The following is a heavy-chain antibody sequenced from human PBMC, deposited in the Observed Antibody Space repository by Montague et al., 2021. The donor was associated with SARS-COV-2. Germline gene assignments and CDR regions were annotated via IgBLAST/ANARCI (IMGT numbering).Heavy chain of an antibody. J-gene: IGHJ4*02. Sequence: SETLSLTCAVYGGSFSGHYWNWIRQPPGKGLEWIGEINHSGSTNNNPPLKSRVTMSVDTSKNQFSLKLSSVTAADTAVYYCARGARQGYGFRLGSFDYWGQGTLVTVSS. CDR3: ARGARQGYGFRLGSFDY. V-gene: IGHV4-34*01. D-gene: IGHD3-10*01. CDR1: GGSFSGHY. CDR2: INHSGST.